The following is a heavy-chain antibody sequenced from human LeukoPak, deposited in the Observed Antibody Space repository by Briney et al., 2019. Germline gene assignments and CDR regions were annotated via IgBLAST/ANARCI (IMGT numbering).Heavy chain of an antibody. J-gene: IGHJ4*02. CDR3: ARGGGYCSSTSCLPFDY. V-gene: IGHV4-30-2*01. CDR1: GGSISSGGYS. CDR2: IYHSGST. Sequence: SETLSLTCAVSGGSISSGGYSWSWIRQPPGTGLEWIGYIYHSGSTYYNPSLKSRVTISVDRSKNQFSLKLSSVTAADTAVYYCARGGGYCSSTSCLPFDYWGQGTLVTVSS. D-gene: IGHD2-2*01.